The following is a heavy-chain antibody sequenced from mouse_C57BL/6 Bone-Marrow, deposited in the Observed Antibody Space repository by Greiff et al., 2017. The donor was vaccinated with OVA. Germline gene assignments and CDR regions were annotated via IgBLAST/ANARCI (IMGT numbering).Heavy chain of an antibody. CDR3: AETAQATAWFAY. CDR2: IHLNSGST. J-gene: IGHJ3*01. Sequence: QVQLQQPGAELVKPGASVKLSCKASGYTFTSYWMHWVKQRPGQGLEWIGMIHLNSGSTNYNEKFKSKATLTVDKSSSTAYMQLSSLTSEDSAVYYCAETAQATAWFAYWGQGTLVTVSA. CDR1: GYTFTSYW. D-gene: IGHD3-2*02. V-gene: IGHV1-64*01.